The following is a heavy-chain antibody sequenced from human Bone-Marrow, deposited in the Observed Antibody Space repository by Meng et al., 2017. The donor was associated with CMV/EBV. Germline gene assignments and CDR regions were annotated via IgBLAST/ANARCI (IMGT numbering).Heavy chain of an antibody. Sequence: GESLKISCAASGFTFSSYAMHWVHQAPGKGLEWVAVISYDGSNKYYADSVKGRFTISRDNSKNTLYLQMNSLRAEDTAVYYCARGKGRQYWGQGTLVTVSS. D-gene: IGHD3-10*01. CDR3: ARGKGRQY. CDR1: GFTFSSYA. J-gene: IGHJ4*02. CDR2: ISYDGSNK. V-gene: IGHV3-30-3*01.